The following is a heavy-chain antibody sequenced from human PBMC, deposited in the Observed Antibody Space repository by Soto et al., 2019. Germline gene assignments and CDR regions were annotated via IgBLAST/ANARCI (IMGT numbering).Heavy chain of an antibody. CDR2: ISAYNGNT. Sequence: QVQLVQSGAEVKKPGASVKVSCKASGYTFTSXGXXXXXXXXXXXXXXMGWISAYNGNTNYAQKLQGRVTMTTDTSTSIAYMELRSLRSDDTAVYYCARDWGIVDTAPEFDYWGQGTLVTVSS. D-gene: IGHD5-18*01. J-gene: IGHJ4*02. CDR3: ARDWGIVDTAPEFDY. CDR1: GYTFTSXG. V-gene: IGHV1-18*01.